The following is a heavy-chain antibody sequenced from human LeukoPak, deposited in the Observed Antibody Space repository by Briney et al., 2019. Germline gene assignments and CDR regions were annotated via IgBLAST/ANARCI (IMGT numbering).Heavy chain of an antibody. Sequence: GGSLRLSCAASGFTFDDYAMHWVQQAPGKGLEWVSGISWNSGSIGYADSVKGRFTISRDNAKNSLYLQMNSLRAEDTALYYCAKGLLWFGELSAFDYWGQGTLVTVSS. CDR2: ISWNSGSI. CDR3: AKGLLWFGELSAFDY. D-gene: IGHD3-10*01. V-gene: IGHV3-9*01. CDR1: GFTFDDYA. J-gene: IGHJ4*02.